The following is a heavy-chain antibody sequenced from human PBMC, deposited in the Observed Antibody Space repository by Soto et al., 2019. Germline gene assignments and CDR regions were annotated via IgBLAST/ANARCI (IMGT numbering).Heavy chain of an antibody. CDR2: IHSSGST. CDR1: GASMNSYH. V-gene: IGHV4-4*07. D-gene: IGHD6-13*01. J-gene: IGHJ5*02. CDR3: ARDQGVAAAGITWFDP. Sequence: QVQLQASGPGLVKPSETLSLTCTVSGASMNSYHWSWIRQPAGKGLEWIGHIHSSGSTNYNPSLKSRVTMSVYTSKNQFSLRLMSLTAADTAVYYCARDQGVAAAGITWFDPWGQGSLVTVSS.